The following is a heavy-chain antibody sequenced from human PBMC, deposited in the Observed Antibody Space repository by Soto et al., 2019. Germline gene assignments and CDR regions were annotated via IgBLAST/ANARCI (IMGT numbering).Heavy chain of an antibody. CDR3: ANEGTGEGYFDY. CDR1: GFTFSSYA. Sequence: EVQLLESGGGLVQPGGSLRVSCVVSGFTFSSYAMSWVRKAPGKGLEWVSAISGNGDSTYYADSVKGRFTISRDNSKNTLYLQMNSLRADDTTVYYCANEGTGEGYFDYWGQGTLVTVSS. CDR2: ISGNGDST. J-gene: IGHJ4*02. D-gene: IGHD7-27*01. V-gene: IGHV3-23*01.